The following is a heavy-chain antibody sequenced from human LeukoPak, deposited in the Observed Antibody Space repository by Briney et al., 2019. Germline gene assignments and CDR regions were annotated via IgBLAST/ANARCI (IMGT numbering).Heavy chain of an antibody. V-gene: IGHV3-7*03. CDR1: GLNFRSSW. D-gene: IGHD2/OR15-2a*01. J-gene: IGHJ4*02. CDR2: INQDGSEK. Sequence: GGSLRLSCAASGLNFRSSWMSWIRQAPGKGLERVANINQDGSEKYYVDSVKGRFTISRDNAKNSLYLQMNSLRVEDTAVYYFARAFYSYFDYWGQGTLVVVST. CDR3: ARAFYSYFDY.